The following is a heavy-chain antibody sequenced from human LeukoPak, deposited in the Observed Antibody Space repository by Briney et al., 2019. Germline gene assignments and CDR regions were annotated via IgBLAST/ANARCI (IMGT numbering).Heavy chain of an antibody. J-gene: IGHJ6*03. CDR1: GFTLTTYG. CDR3: ARIEEMAYYYYYYYMDV. Sequence: GGSLRLSCAASGFTLTTYGMSWVRQAPGKGLEWVSAISGSAGSTYYADFVKGRFTISRDNSKNTLYLQMNSLRAEDTAVYYCARIEEMAYYYYYYYMDVWGKGTTVTISS. V-gene: IGHV3-23*01. D-gene: IGHD5-24*01. CDR2: ISGSAGST.